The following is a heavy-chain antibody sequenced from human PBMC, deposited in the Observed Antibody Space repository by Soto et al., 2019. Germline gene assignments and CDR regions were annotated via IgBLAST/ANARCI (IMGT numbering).Heavy chain of an antibody. CDR1: GGSFSGYY. V-gene: IGHV4-34*01. Sequence: QVQLQQWGAGLLKPSETLSLTCAVYGGSFSGYYWSWIRQPPGKGLEWIGEINHSGSTNYNPSLKSRVTISVDTSKNQFSLELSSVTAADTAVYYCARGGQAPAYYYDSSGYYWRGYFQHWGLGTLVTVSS. CDR2: INHSGST. CDR3: ARGGQAPAYYYDSSGYYWRGYFQH. J-gene: IGHJ1*01. D-gene: IGHD3-22*01.